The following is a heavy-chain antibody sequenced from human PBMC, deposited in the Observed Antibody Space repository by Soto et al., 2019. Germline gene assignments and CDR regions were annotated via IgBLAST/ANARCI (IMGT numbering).Heavy chain of an antibody. CDR1: GGTFSSYA. V-gene: IGHV1-69*05. J-gene: IGHJ6*02. Sequence: QVQLVQSGAEVKKPGSSVKVSCKASGGTFSSYAISWVRQAPGQGLEWMGGIIPIFGTANYAQKFQGRVTXPXDXSSXTASMELSSLRSADTAVYYCVRPVPAAGYYYGMDVWGQGTTVTVSS. D-gene: IGHD2-2*01. CDR2: IIPIFGTA. CDR3: VRPVPAAGYYYGMDV.